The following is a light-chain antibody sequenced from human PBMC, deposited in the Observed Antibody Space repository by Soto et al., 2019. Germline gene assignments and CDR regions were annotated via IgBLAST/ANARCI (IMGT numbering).Light chain of an antibody. V-gene: IGKV3-20*01. CDR2: GVS. J-gene: IGKJ1*01. Sequence: VLTQSPGTLSLSPGERATLSCRASQTVTNNFLAWYQQKPGQAPRLLIYGVSTRATGIPDRISGGGSGTYYTLTISRLGPEDFAVYYCQQYDTSPWTFGQGTKVQI. CDR1: QTVTNNF. CDR3: QQYDTSPWT.